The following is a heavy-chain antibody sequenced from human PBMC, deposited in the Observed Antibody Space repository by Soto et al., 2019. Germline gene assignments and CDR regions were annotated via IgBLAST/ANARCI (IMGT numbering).Heavy chain of an antibody. J-gene: IGHJ6*02. Sequence: QVQLVQSGAEVKKPGASVKVSCKASGYTFTSYGISWVRQAPGQGLEWMGWISAHNGNTNYAQKLQGRVTMTTDTSTSTAYMELRSLRSDDTAVYYCARNLMIVVVTDLRYYYYGMDVWGQGTTVTVSS. CDR1: GYTFTSYG. V-gene: IGHV1-18*01. CDR2: ISAHNGNT. D-gene: IGHD3-22*01. CDR3: ARNLMIVVVTDLRYYYYGMDV.